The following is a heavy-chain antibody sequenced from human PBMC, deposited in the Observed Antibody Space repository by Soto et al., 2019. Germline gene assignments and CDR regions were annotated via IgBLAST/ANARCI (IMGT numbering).Heavy chain of an antibody. J-gene: IGHJ5*02. Sequence: GGSLRLSCAASGFTFSSYAMHWVRQAPGKGLEWVAVISYDGSNKYYADSVKGRFTISRDNSKNTLYLQMNSLRAEDTAVYYCARSYIAALYWFDPWGQGTLVTVSS. D-gene: IGHD6-6*01. CDR3: ARSYIAALYWFDP. CDR1: GFTFSSYA. CDR2: ISYDGSNK. V-gene: IGHV3-30-3*01.